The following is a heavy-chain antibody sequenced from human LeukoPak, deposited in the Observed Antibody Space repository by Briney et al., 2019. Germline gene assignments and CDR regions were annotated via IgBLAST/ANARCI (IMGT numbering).Heavy chain of an antibody. CDR1: GDPVTRGSYY. J-gene: IGHJ5*02. D-gene: IGHD6-19*01. Sequence: PSETLSLTCTVSGDPVTRGSYYWSWIRQPPGETLEWIGYVHHTGSTNYNPSLKSRVTISVDTSKDEFSLKIISVTAADTAVYYCARGFASGWYSRYDPWGQGTLVTVSS. V-gene: IGHV4-61*01. CDR2: VHHTGST. CDR3: ARGFASGWYSRYDP.